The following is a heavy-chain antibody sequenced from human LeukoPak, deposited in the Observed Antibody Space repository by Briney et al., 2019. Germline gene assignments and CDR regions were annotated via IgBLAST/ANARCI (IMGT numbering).Heavy chain of an antibody. D-gene: IGHD1-26*01. J-gene: IGHJ4*02. CDR3: ARGQVGATGFDY. V-gene: IGHV3-21*01. Sequence: GGSLRLSCAASGFTFSSYSMNWVRQAPGKGLEWISSISSSSSYIYYADSVKGRFTISRDNAKNSLYLQMNSLRAEDTAVYYCARGQVGATGFDYWGRGSLVTVSS. CDR1: GFTFSSYS. CDR2: ISSSSSYI.